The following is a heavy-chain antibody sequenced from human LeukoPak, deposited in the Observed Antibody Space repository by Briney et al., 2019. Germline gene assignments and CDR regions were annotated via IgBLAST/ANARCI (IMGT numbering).Heavy chain of an antibody. D-gene: IGHD3-22*01. CDR3: ARDYFDSGDYYDAFDI. V-gene: IGHV3-7*04. J-gene: IGHJ3*02. Sequence: GGSLRLSCTGSGFAFSSYWMNWVRQAPRKGLEWVANIKQDGSERYYVDSVKGRFTISRDNAKNSLYLQMNSLRAEDTAVYYCARDYFDSGDYYDAFDIWGQGTMVTVSS. CDR1: GFAFSSYW. CDR2: IKQDGSER.